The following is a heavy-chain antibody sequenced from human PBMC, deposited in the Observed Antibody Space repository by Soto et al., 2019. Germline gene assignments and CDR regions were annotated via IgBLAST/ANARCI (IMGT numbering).Heavy chain of an antibody. V-gene: IGHV1-18*01. D-gene: IGHD2-2*02. J-gene: IGHJ3*01. CDR1: GYTFSTYG. CDR2: INPLKGDT. Sequence: QAQLVQSGGEMKKPGASVKVSCKASGYTFSTYGITWVRQAPGQGLDWMGWINPLKGDTKSAANFQDRVTMTTATSTRTAYMELRSLRSDDTAVYYCARVKVPAAILGAFDLWGQGTLVTVSS. CDR3: ARVKVPAAILGAFDL.